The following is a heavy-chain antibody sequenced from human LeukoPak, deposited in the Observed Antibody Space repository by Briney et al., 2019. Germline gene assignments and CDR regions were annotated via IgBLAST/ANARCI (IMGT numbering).Heavy chain of an antibody. Sequence: SETLSLTCTVSGGSITSDFWSWIRQPPGKGLEWIGYSYYRGSTVYNPSLQSRVTISVDPSKNQFSLELRSVTAADTAVYYCARGGDNYDILTQWGQGTLVTVSS. CDR3: ARGGDNYDILTQ. J-gene: IGHJ4*02. V-gene: IGHV4-59*08. D-gene: IGHD3-9*01. CDR1: GGSITSDF. CDR2: SYYRGST.